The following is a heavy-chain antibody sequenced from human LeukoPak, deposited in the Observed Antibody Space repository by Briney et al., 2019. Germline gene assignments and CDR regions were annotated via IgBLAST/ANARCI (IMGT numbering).Heavy chain of an antibody. CDR1: RGTFNKYS. CDR2: ISAYNGNT. CDR3: ARDRERLLWFGELLSRGVWFDP. Sequence: RASVKVSCKASRGTFNKYSINWVRQAPGQGLEWMGWISAYNGNTNYAQKLQGRVTMTTDTSTSTAYMELRSLRSDDTAVYYCARDRERLLWFGELLSRGVWFDPWGQGTLVTVSS. V-gene: IGHV1-18*01. J-gene: IGHJ5*02. D-gene: IGHD3-10*01.